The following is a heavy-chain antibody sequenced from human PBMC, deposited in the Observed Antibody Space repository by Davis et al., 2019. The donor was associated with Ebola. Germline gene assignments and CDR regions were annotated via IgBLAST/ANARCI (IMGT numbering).Heavy chain of an antibody. Sequence: GESLKISCKGSGYTFTSYWIGWVRQIPGKGLEWMGIINPGDSETRYSPSFRDRVLISVDKSINTAYLQRANLEASDTAIYYCARRSGSSSRNPEPFDYWGQGTLATVSS. D-gene: IGHD6-25*01. CDR3: ARRSGSSSRNPEPFDY. CDR2: INPGDSET. CDR1: GYTFTSYW. V-gene: IGHV5-51*01. J-gene: IGHJ4*02.